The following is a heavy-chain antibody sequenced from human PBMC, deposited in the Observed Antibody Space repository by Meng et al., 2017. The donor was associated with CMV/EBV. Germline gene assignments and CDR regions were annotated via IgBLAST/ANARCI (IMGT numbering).Heavy chain of an antibody. J-gene: IGHJ5*02. D-gene: IGHD2-21*02. CDR2: IYYSGST. Sequence: SETLSLTCTVSGGSISSYYWSWIRQPPGKGLEWIGYIYYSGSTNYNPSLKSRVTISVDTSKNQFSLKLSSVTAADTAVYYCARILGGYWAAAWFDPWGQGTLVTSPQ. CDR3: ARILGGYWAAAWFDP. CDR1: GGSISSYY. V-gene: IGHV4-59*01.